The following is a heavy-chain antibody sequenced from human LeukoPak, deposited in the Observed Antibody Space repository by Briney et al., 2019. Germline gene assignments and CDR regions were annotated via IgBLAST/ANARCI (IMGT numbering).Heavy chain of an antibody. CDR3: ARDGTMVRGVRVYYYYYMDV. J-gene: IGHJ6*03. CDR2: ISAYNGNT. V-gene: IGHV1-18*01. Sequence: GASVKVSCKASGYTFTSYGISWVRQAPGQGLEWMGWISAYNGNTNYAQKLQGRVTMTTDTSTSTAYMELRSLRSDDTAVYYCARDGTMVRGVRVYYYYYMDVWGKGTTGNVSS. D-gene: IGHD3-10*01. CDR1: GYTFTSYG.